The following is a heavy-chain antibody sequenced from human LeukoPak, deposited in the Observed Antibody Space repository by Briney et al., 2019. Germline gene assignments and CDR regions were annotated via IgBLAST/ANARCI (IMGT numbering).Heavy chain of an antibody. CDR1: GYTFTSYG. D-gene: IGHD5-12*01. V-gene: IGHV1-18*01. CDR3: ARQRRGSLYNWFDP. J-gene: IGHJ5*02. Sequence: ASVKVSCKASGYTFTSYGISWVRQAPGQGLEWMGWISAYNGNTNYAQKFQGRVTMTRDTSISTAYMELSRLRSDDTAVYYCARQRRGSLYNWFDPWGQGTLVTVSS. CDR2: ISAYNGNT.